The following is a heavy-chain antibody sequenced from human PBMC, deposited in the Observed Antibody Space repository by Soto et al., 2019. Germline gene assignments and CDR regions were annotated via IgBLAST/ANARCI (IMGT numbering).Heavy chain of an antibody. V-gene: IGHV1-69*02. Sequence: QVQLVQSGAEVKKPGSSVKVSCKASGGTFSSYSVSWVRQAPGQGLEWLGRIITLLGRTDYAQTLHGRVTFTADKPTSTAYMERRSLRSEDTAVYYCAFGDDFDYWGQGTLVTVSS. J-gene: IGHJ4*02. CDR1: GGTFSSYS. CDR2: IITLLGRT. CDR3: AFGDDFDY. D-gene: IGHD3-10*01.